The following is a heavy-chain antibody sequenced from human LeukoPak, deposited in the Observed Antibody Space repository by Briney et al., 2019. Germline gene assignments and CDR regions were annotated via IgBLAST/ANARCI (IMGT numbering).Heavy chain of an antibody. Sequence: VASVKVSCKASGGTFSSYAISWVLQAPGQGLEWMGRIIPILGIANYAQKFQGRVTITADKSTSTAYMELSSLRSEDTAVYYCARDIMTGYSSNWGQGTLVTVSS. D-gene: IGHD3-9*01. J-gene: IGHJ4*02. CDR2: IIPILGIA. CDR3: ARDIMTGYSSN. CDR1: GGTFSSYA. V-gene: IGHV1-69*04.